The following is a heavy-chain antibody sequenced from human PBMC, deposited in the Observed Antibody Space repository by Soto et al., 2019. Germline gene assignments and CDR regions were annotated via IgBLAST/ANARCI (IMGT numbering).Heavy chain of an antibody. V-gene: IGHV3-33*01. CDR1: GFTFRNYG. CDR3: ARDRGYSGSWAVSKVFDY. J-gene: IGHJ4*02. Sequence: QVQLVESGGDVVQPGRSLRLSCAASGFTFRNYGMHWVRQAPGKGLEWVAVTWYDGTNKKYADSVKGRFTISRDNSKNTLYLEMNSLRVEDTAVYYCARDRGYSGSWAVSKVFDYWGQGTLVTVSS. D-gene: IGHD1-26*01. CDR2: TWYDGTNK.